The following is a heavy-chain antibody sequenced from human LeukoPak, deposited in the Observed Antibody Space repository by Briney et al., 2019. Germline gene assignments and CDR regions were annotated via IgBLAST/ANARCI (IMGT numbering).Heavy chain of an antibody. CDR1: ARSISSGSYY. CDR3: ARDGGRVSAASNWFDP. J-gene: IGHJ5*02. CDR2: IYTSGST. V-gene: IGHV4-61*02. D-gene: IGHD2-2*01. Sequence: SETLSLTCTVSARSISSGSYYWIWIRQPAGKGLEWIGRIYTSGSTNYTPSLKSRVTISVDTSKNQISLKLSSVTAADTAVYYCARDGGRVSAASNWFDPWGQGTLVTVSS.